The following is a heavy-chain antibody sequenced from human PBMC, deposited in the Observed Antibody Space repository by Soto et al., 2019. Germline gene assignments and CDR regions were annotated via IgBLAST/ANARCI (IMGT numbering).Heavy chain of an antibody. J-gene: IGHJ4*02. V-gene: IGHV3-23*01. Sequence: GGSLRLSCATSGFSFSTYTMSWVRQSPGKGLEWVAAMNGGGDNSYYADSVKGRFTMARDNSKDTVYLQMNSLRVEDTAVYYCTKKGGLGYFGDLLAAQDYWGPGTLVTVSS. CDR3: TKKGGLGYFGDLLAAQDY. D-gene: IGHD3-10*01. CDR2: MNGGGDNS. CDR1: GFSFSTYT.